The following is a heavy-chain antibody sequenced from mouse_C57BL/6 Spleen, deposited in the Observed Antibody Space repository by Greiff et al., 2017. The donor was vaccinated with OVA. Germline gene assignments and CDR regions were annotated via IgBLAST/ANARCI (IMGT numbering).Heavy chain of an antibody. V-gene: IGHV1-64*01. CDR3: ERRRDYYGSSGGYAMDY. CDR2: IHPNSGST. J-gene: IGHJ4*01. D-gene: IGHD1-1*01. CDR1: GYTFTSYW. Sequence: VQLQQPGAELVKPGASVKLSCKASGYTFTSYWMHWVKQRPGQGLEWIGMIHPNSGSTNYNEKFKSKATLTVDKSSSTAYMQLSSLTSEDSAVYYCERRRDYYGSSGGYAMDYWGQGTSVTVSS.